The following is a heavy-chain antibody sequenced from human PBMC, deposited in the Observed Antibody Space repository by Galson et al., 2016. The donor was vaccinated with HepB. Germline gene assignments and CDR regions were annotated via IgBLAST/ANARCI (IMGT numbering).Heavy chain of an antibody. CDR1: GDSMSSYY. D-gene: IGHD7-27*01. CDR3: ARVGGNWGWYFDL. CDR2: IYYSGST. J-gene: IGHJ2*01. Sequence: SETLSLTCTVSGDSMSSYYWSWVRQPPGKGLEWIGYIYYSGSTNYNPSLESRVTISVDMSKTQFSLKLRSVTAMDTAVYYCARVGGNWGWYFDLWGRGTLVTVSS. V-gene: IGHV4-59*01.